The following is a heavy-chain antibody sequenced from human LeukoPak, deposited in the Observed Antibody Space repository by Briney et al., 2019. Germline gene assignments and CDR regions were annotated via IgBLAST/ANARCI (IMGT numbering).Heavy chain of an antibody. Sequence: PGGSLRLSCAASGFTFSSYEMNWVRQAPGKGLEWVSYISSSGSTIYYADSVKGRFTISRDNAKNSLYLQMNSLRAEDTAVYYCARVNWYSSAFDYWGQGTLVTVSS. CDR2: ISSSGSTI. J-gene: IGHJ4*02. CDR3: ARVNWYSSAFDY. CDR1: GFTFSSYE. V-gene: IGHV3-48*03. D-gene: IGHD6-19*01.